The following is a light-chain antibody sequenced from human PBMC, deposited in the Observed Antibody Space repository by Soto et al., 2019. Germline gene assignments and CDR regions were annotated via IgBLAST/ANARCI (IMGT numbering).Light chain of an antibody. CDR3: QHWVDYMWT. V-gene: IGKV1-5*03. Sequence: DIHLTQSPSTLSASVGDRVTITCRASQSISSWLAWYQQKPGKAPKLLIYKASTLECGVPSRFSGSGSGTEFNLTVSSLEPDDFATYYCQHWVDYMWTFGQGTKVEIK. CDR2: KAS. J-gene: IGKJ1*01. CDR1: QSISSW.